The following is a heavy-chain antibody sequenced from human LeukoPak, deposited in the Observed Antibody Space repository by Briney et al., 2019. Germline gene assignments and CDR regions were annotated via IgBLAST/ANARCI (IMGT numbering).Heavy chain of an antibody. CDR1: GFTFSSFG. V-gene: IGHV3-30*12. CDR2: MSIDEDGGKT. Sequence: GGSLRLSCAASGFTFSSFGMHWVRRAPGKGLEWVAFMSIDEDGGKTYFADSVKGRFTISRDNSKNTLYLQMNSLRAEDTAVYYCARDVTTSSGFDYWGQGTLVTVSS. CDR3: ARDVTTSSGFDY. J-gene: IGHJ4*02. D-gene: IGHD6-19*01.